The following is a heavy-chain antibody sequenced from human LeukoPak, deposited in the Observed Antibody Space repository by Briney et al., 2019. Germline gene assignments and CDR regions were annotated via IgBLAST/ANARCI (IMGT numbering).Heavy chain of an antibody. V-gene: IGHV3-30*02. Sequence: GGSLRLSCAASGVTFSSYGMHWLRQAPGKGLERVAFIRYDGSNKYYADSVKGRFTISRDNSKNTLYLQMNSLRAEDTAVYYCAKDRYYYDSSGYFYWGQGTLVSVSS. CDR3: AKDRYYYDSSGYFY. CDR1: GVTFSSYG. D-gene: IGHD3-22*01. CDR2: IRYDGSNK. J-gene: IGHJ4*02.